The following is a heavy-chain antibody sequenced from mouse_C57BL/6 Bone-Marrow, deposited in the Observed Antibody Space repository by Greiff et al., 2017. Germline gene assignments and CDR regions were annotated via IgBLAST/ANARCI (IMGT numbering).Heavy chain of an antibody. Sequence: VQLQQSGAELVKPGASVKLSCTASGFNIKDYYMHWVKQRTEQGLEWIGRIDPEDGETKYAPKFQGKATITADTSSNTAYLQLSSLTSEDTVVYYGARTEDPANCDGGCAYWGQGTLVTVSA. CDR3: ARTEDPANCDGGCAY. CDR2: IDPEDGET. J-gene: IGHJ3*01. D-gene: IGHD4-1*01. V-gene: IGHV14-2*01. CDR1: GFNIKDYY.